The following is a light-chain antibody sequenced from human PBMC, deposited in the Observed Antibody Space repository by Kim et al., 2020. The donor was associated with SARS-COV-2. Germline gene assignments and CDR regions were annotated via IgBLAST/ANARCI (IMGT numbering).Light chain of an antibody. V-gene: IGLV3-1*01. Sequence: SYELTQPPSVSVSPGQTASITCSGDKLGDKYARWYQQKPGQSPVLVIYQDSNRPSGIPERFSGSNSGNTATLTISGTQAMDEADYYCQAWDGSAAVFGGGTQLTVL. CDR2: QDS. CDR3: QAWDGSAAV. J-gene: IGLJ3*02. CDR1: KLGDKY.